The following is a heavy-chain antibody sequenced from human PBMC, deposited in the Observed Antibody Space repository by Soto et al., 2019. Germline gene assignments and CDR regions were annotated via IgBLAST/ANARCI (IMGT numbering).Heavy chain of an antibody. Sequence: QVQLVESGGGVVQPGRSLRLSCAASGFTFSSYAMHWVRQAPGKGLEWVAVISYDGSNKYYADSVKGRFTISRDNSKNTLYLQMNSLRAEETAVYYCVGALLSGCYGNFDYWGQGTLVTVSS. J-gene: IGHJ4*02. CDR3: VGALLSGCYGNFDY. D-gene: IGHD6-19*01. CDR1: GFTFSSYA. V-gene: IGHV3-30-3*01. CDR2: ISYDGSNK.